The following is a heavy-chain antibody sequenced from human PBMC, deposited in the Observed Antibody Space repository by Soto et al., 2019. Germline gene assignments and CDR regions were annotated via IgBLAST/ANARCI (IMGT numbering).Heavy chain of an antibody. V-gene: IGHV3-23*01. Sequence: GGSLRLSCAASGFTFSSYAMSWVRQALGKGLEWVSSISTSGGSTYYADSVKGRFTISRDNSNNTLYLQMSSLRAEDTAVYYCSLSDRYYGMDVWGLGTTVTVSS. J-gene: IGHJ6*02. CDR2: ISTSGGST. CDR3: SLSDRYYGMDV. CDR1: GFTFSSYA.